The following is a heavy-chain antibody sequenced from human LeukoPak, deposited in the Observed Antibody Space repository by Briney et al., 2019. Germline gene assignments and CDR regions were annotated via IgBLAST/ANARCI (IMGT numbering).Heavy chain of an antibody. Sequence: PSETLSLTWTVSGGSISSYYGSWIRQPPGKGLEWIGYIYYSGSTNYNPSLKSRVTISVDTSKNQFSLKLSSVTAADTAVYYCAREGENWFDPWGQGTLVTVSS. CDR2: IYYSGST. J-gene: IGHJ5*02. CDR1: GGSISSYY. CDR3: AREGENWFDP. V-gene: IGHV4-59*01.